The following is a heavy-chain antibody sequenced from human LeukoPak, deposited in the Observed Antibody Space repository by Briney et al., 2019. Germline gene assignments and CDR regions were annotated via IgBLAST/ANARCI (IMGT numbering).Heavy chain of an antibody. V-gene: IGHV3-30*18. CDR3: AKDLYVDTAMDLYYYYYGMDV. CDR1: GFTFSSYD. J-gene: IGHJ6*02. D-gene: IGHD5-18*01. CDR2: ISFDGGTK. Sequence: QPGRSLRLSCAASGFTFSSYDMHWVRQAPGKGLEWVAVISFDGGTKYYADSVKGRFTISRDNSKNTLYLQMNSLRAEDTAVYYCAKDLYVDTAMDLYYYYYGMDVWGQGTTVTVSS.